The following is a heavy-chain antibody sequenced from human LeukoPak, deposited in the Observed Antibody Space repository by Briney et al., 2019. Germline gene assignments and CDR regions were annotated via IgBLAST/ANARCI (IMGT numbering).Heavy chain of an antibody. CDR2: IYHSGST. D-gene: IGHD2-15*01. CDR3: ARRGYCSGGSCYSRLAFDI. J-gene: IGHJ3*02. Sequence: SGTLSLTCAVSGGSISSSNWWSWVRQPPGKGLEWIGEIYHSGSTNYNPSLKSRVTISVDTSKNQFSLKLSSVSAADTAVYYCARRGYCSGGSCYSRLAFDIWGQGTMVTVSS. CDR1: GGSISSSNW. V-gene: IGHV4-4*02.